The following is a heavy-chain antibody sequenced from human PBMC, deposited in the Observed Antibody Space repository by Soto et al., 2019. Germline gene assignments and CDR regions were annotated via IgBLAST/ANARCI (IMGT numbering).Heavy chain of an antibody. Sequence: EVQLLESGGGLVQPGGSLRLSCAASGFTFSSYAMSWVRQAPGKGLEWVSAISGSGDRTYYADSVKGRFTISRDNSRNTLYMQMNSLRGEDTAVYFCAKMNGPPHWGQGTLVNVSS. CDR1: GFTFSSYA. D-gene: IGHD2-8*01. J-gene: IGHJ4*02. CDR3: AKMNGPPH. CDR2: ISGSGDRT. V-gene: IGHV3-23*01.